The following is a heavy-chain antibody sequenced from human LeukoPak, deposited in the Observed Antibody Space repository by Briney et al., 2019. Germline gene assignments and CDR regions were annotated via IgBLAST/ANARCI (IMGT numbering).Heavy chain of an antibody. D-gene: IGHD6-19*01. CDR1: GFTFSTYD. CDR3: VREDSGSHSDAFDL. CDR2: VGTAGDT. J-gene: IGHJ3*01. V-gene: IGHV3-13*01. Sequence: GGSLRLSSAAYGFTFSTYDMHWLRHRPRKGLEWVAIVGTAGDTYYPGSVKGRFTISRDNVRRSLYLEMSSLTAGDTAIYFCVREDSGSHSDAFDLWGQGAVVTVSS.